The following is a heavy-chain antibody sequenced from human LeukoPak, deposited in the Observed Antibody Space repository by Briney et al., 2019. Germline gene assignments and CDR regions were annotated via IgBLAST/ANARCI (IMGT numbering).Heavy chain of an antibody. CDR1: GGSISGYY. V-gene: IGHV4-4*07. CDR3: ARVGPQNGYYGSGSSYDY. J-gene: IGHJ4*02. Sequence: SETLSLTCTVSGGSISGYYWSWIRQPAGKGLDWIGRIYTSGSTNYNPSLKSRVTISVDTSKNQFSLKLSSVTAADTAVYYCARVGPQNGYYGSGSSYDYWGQGTLVTVSS. D-gene: IGHD3-10*01. CDR2: IYTSGST.